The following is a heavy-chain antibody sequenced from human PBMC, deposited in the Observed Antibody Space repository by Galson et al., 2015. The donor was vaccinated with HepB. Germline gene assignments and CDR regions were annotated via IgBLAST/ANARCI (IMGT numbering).Heavy chain of an antibody. CDR2: IIPILGIA. CDR1: GGTFSSYT. CDR3: ARSYDYGDSHHFDY. V-gene: IGHV1-69*02. D-gene: IGHD4-17*01. J-gene: IGHJ4*02. Sequence: SVKVSCKASGGTFSSYTISWVRQAPGQGLEWMGRIIPILGIANYAQKFQGRVTITADKSTSTAYMELSSLRSEDTAVYYCARSYDYGDSHHFDYWGQGTLVTVSS.